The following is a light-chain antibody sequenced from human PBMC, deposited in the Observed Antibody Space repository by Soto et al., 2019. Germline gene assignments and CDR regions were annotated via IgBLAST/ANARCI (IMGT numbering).Light chain of an antibody. CDR1: QSISSY. V-gene: IGKV3-11*01. Sequence: EIVLTQPPATLSLSPGERATLSCRASQSISSYLAWYQQKPGQAPRLLIYDASSRATGIPARFSGSGSGTDFTLTISSLEPEDFAVYYCQQRSSWPLTFGGGTKVEI. CDR2: DAS. CDR3: QQRSSWPLT. J-gene: IGKJ4*01.